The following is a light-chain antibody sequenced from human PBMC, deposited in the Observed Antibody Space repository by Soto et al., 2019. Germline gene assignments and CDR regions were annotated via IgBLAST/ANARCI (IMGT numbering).Light chain of an antibody. Sequence: EIVLTQSPATLSLSPGERATLSCRASQSVSSYLAWYQQKPGQAPRLLIYDASNRATGIPARFSGSGSGTDLTLHISSLEPEDFAIYYCQQRSNWPPQYTFGQGTKLEIK. CDR1: QSVSSY. CDR3: QQRSNWPPQYT. J-gene: IGKJ2*01. CDR2: DAS. V-gene: IGKV3-11*01.